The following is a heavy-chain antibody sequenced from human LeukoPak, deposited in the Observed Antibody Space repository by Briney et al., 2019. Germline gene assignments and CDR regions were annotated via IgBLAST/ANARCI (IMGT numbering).Heavy chain of an antibody. V-gene: IGHV3-21*01. CDR1: GFTFSSYS. CDR2: ISSSSSYI. J-gene: IGHJ4*02. CDR3: ARRDYGKGVYDH. D-gene: IGHD3-10*01. Sequence: GGSLRLSCAASGFTFSSYSMDWVRQAPGKGLEWVSSISSSSSYIYYADSVKGRFTISRDNAKNSLYLQMNSLRAEDTAVYYCARRDYGKGVYDHWGQGTLVTVSS.